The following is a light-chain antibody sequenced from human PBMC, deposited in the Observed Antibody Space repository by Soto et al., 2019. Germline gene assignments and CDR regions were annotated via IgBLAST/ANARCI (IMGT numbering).Light chain of an antibody. J-gene: IGLJ3*02. CDR2: GNS. CDR3: PSYDSSISGWV. V-gene: IGLV1-40*01. CDR1: NSNIGAGYD. Sequence: QSVLTQPPSVSGAPGQRVTISCTGYNSNIGAGYDVHWYQQLPGTAPKLLIYGNSNRPSGVPDRFSASKSGTSASLAITGLLAEDEADYYCPSYDSSISGWVFGAGTKLTVL.